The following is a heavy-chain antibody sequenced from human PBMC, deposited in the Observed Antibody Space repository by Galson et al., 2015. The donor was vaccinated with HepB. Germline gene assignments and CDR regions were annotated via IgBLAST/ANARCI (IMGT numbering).Heavy chain of an antibody. CDR1: GYDFNKYG. Sequence: SVKVSCKASGYDFNKYGLSWMRQAPGQRLEWMGWVSGYDGSANYAPKFQGRVTMTTQKSTGTAYVEMRSLTSDDTAVYYCARDSRLELQLNNYYSYGMDVWGQGTAVLVS. CDR3: ARDSRLELQLNNYYSYGMDV. V-gene: IGHV1-18*01. J-gene: IGHJ6*02. CDR2: VSGYDGSA. D-gene: IGHD1-7*01.